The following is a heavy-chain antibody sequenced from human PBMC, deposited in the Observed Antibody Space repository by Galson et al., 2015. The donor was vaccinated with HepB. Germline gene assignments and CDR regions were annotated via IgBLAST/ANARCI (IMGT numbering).Heavy chain of an antibody. V-gene: IGHV3-30*04. D-gene: IGHD3-10*01. Sequence: SLRLSCAASGFTFSSYAMHWVRQAPGKGLEWVAVISYDGSNKYYADSVKGRFTISRDNSKNTLYLQMNSLRAEDTAVYYCARGFGEDGSGSGYYYYGMDVWGQGTTVTVSS. CDR1: GFTFSSYA. CDR3: ARGFGEDGSGSGYYYYGMDV. J-gene: IGHJ6*02. CDR2: ISYDGSNK.